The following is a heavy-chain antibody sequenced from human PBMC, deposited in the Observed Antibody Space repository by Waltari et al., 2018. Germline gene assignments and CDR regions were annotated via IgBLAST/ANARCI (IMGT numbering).Heavy chain of an antibody. CDR3: ARGWRFNINYYYMDV. J-gene: IGHJ6*03. Sequence: QVQLVESGGGVVQPGRSLRLSCVASGFTFSSYAMHWVRQAPGKGLGWVAVISYDGGFEHFADSVRGRFTISRDNSINTLYLQMNSLGLEDTAVYYCARGWRFNINYYYMDVWGEGTTVTISS. V-gene: IGHV3-30*04. D-gene: IGHD3-10*01. CDR1: GFTFSSYA. CDR2: ISYDGGFE.